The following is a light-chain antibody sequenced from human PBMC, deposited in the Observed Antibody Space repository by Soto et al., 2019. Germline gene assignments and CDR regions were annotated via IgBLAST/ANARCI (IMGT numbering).Light chain of an antibody. V-gene: IGLV2-14*01. CDR3: SSYKTSSTVVV. J-gene: IGLJ2*01. CDR1: SSDIGGYNY. CDR2: GVS. Sequence: QAVVTQPASVSGSPGQSITISCTGTSSDIGGYNYVSWYQQYPGKAPKLMIFGVSDRPSGVSNRFSGSKSGNTASLTISGLQAEDEADYYCSSYKTSSTVVVFGGGTKLTVL.